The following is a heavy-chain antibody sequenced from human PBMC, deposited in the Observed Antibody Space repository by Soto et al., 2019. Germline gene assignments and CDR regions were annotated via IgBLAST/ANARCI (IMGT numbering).Heavy chain of an antibody. CDR1: GGPISSGDYY. V-gene: IGHV4-30-4*01. J-gene: IGHJ6*02. CDR3: ARGTICSGSYYRHCYYYGMDV. CDR2: IYYSGST. D-gene: IGHD3-10*02. Sequence: SETLSLTCTVSGGPISSGDYYWSWIRQPPGKGLEWIGYIYYSGSTYYNPSLKSRVTISVDTSKNQFSLKLSSVTAADTAVYYCARGTICSGSYYRHCYYYGMDVWGQGTTVTVSS.